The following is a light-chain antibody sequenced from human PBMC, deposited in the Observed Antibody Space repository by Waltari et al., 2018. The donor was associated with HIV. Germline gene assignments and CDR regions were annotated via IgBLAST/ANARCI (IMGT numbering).Light chain of an antibody. Sequence: EIVMTQSPATLSASPGERATLPCRASQSVSSNLAWYQQKPGQAPRLLIYGASTRATGIPARFSGSGSGTEFTLTISSLQSEDFVVYYCQQYNNWPPRSFGQGTKVEIK. CDR2: GAS. J-gene: IGKJ1*01. CDR1: QSVSSN. CDR3: QQYNNWPPRS. V-gene: IGKV3-15*01.